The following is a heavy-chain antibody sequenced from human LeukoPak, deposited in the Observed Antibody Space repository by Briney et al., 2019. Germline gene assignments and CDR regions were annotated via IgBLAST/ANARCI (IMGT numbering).Heavy chain of an antibody. Sequence: GGSLRLSCTASGFTFGDYAMSWVRQAQGKGLEWVGFIRSKAYGGTTEYAASVKGRFTISRDDSKSIAYLQMNSLKTEDTAVYYCTRDLVGATDYWGQGTLVTVSS. J-gene: IGHJ4*02. V-gene: IGHV3-49*04. CDR3: TRDLVGATDY. CDR1: GFTFGDYA. D-gene: IGHD1-26*01. CDR2: IRSKAYGGTT.